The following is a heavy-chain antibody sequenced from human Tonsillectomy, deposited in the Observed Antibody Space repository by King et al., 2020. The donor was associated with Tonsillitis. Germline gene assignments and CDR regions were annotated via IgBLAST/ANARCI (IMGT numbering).Heavy chain of an antibody. CDR3: AREGITGTTGGIYYYYGMDV. CDR2: ISYDGSNK. D-gene: IGHD1-7*01. CDR1: GFTFSSYA. Sequence: QLVQSGGGVVQPGRSLRLSCAASGFTFSSYAMHWVRQAPGKGLEWVAVISYDGSNKYYADSVKGRFTISRDNSKNTLYLQMNSLSAEETAGYYCAREGITGTTGGIYYYYGMDVWGQGTTVTVSS. V-gene: IGHV3-30-3*01. J-gene: IGHJ6*02.